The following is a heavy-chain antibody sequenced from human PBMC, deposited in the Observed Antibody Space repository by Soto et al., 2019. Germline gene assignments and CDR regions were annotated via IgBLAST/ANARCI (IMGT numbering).Heavy chain of an antibody. V-gene: IGHV3-23*01. Sequence: EVQLLESGGGLVQPGGSLRLSCAASGFTYESYAMSWVRQAPGKGLEWVSGINSGGTVAHYADSVKGRFAISRDNSKNMLSLEMTSLRADDTGLYYCAISTGGFGGLFVVPSDYWGQGTLVTVSS. D-gene: IGHD3-16*02. CDR3: AISTGGFGGLFVVPSDY. CDR2: INSGGTVA. J-gene: IGHJ4*02. CDR1: GFTYESYA.